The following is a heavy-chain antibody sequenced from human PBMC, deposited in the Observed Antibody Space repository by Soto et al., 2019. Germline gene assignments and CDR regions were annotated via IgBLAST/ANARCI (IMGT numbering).Heavy chain of an antibody. J-gene: IGHJ6*02. D-gene: IGHD2-2*01. CDR2: IIPISRTA. CDR3: ARSQGSSTSLETYYYYYYGMDV. V-gene: IGHV1-69*01. CDR1: GGTFSSYA. Sequence: QVQLVQSGAEVKKPGSSVKVSCKASGGTFSSYAISWVRQAPGQGLEWMGGIIPISRTANYAQKFQGRVTITADESTSTAYMELSSLRSEDTAVYYCARSQGSSTSLETYYYYYYGMDVWGQGTTVTVSS.